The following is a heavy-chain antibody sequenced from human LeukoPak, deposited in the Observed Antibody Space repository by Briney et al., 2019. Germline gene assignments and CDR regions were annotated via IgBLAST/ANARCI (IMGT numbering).Heavy chain of an antibody. CDR1: GFTVSSNY. D-gene: IGHD2/OR15-2a*01. CDR3: ASTTLGRTYYYYYMDV. J-gene: IGHJ6*03. V-gene: IGHV3-66*02. Sequence: GGSLRLSCAASGFTVSSNYMSWVRQAPGKGLEWVSVIYSGGSTYYADSVKGRFAISRDNSKNTLYLQMNSLRAEDTAVYYCASTTLGRTYYYYYMDVWGKGTTVTVSS. CDR2: IYSGGST.